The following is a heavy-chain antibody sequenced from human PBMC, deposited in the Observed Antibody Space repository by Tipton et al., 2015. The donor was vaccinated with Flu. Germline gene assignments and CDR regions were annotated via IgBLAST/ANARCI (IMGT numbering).Heavy chain of an antibody. J-gene: IGHJ6*02. CDR3: ARDQCNWGPCDYYYGMDV. CDR2: CYYAGSA. CDR1: GGSITNYY. V-gene: IGHV4-59*12. Sequence: TLSLTCTVSGGSITNYYWSWFRQPPGKGLEFIGHCYYAGSASYNPSLYSRVTMSVDTSKNQFSLKLRSVTAADTAVYYCARDQCNWGPCDYYYGMDVWGQGTTVSVSS. D-gene: IGHD7-27*01.